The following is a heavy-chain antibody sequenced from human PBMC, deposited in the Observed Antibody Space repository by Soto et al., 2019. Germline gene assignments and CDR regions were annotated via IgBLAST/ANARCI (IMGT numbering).Heavy chain of an antibody. D-gene: IGHD6-19*01. CDR2: ISAYNGNT. CDR1: GYTFTSYG. V-gene: IGHV1-18*01. CDR3: ARDLSVAGRWFDP. Sequence: QVQLVQSGAEVKKPGASVKVSCKASGYTFTSYGISWLRRPLEQGLEWMGWISAYNGNTNYAQKLQGRVTMTTDTSTSTAYMELRSLRSDDTAVYYCARDLSVAGRWFDPWGQGTLVTVSS. J-gene: IGHJ5*02.